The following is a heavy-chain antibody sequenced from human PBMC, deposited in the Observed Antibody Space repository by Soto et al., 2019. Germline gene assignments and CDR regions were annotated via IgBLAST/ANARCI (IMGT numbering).Heavy chain of an antibody. CDR1: SGSFSGYY. D-gene: IGHD1-1*01. J-gene: IGHJ4*02. CDR3: ARHKTTKVDY. Sequence: PXXTLSLTCAVYSGSFSGYYWSWIRQPPGKGLECFXSIYYXGSTNYKPSLTXGVTISVXTSKNPFSMKLSSVTAADKAVYYCARHKTTKVDYWGQGTLVTVYS. V-gene: IGHV4-59*08. CDR2: IYYXGST.